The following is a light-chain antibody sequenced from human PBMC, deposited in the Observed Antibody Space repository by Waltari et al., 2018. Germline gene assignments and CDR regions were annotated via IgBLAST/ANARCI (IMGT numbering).Light chain of an antibody. J-gene: IGLJ3*02. CDR3: CSYAGSSSPRL. V-gene: IGLV2-23*01. CDR1: SSDVGTFNF. CDR2: EAT. Sequence: QSALTQPASVSGSPGQSITISCTGSSSDVGTFNFVSWYQLHPGKAPKLLIFEATKRPSGISYHFSGSKSGNTASLTISGLQAEDEADYFCCSYAGSSSPRLFGGGTKLSVL.